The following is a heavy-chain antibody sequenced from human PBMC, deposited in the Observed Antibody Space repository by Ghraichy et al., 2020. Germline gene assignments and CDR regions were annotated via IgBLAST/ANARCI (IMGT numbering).Heavy chain of an antibody. CDR3: TRYCSSTSCHAHAFDI. Sequence: GGSLRLSCAASGFTFSNAWMSWVRQAPGKGLEWVGRIKSKTDGGTTDYAAPVKGRFTISRDDSKNTLYLQMNSLKTEDTAVYYCTRYCSSTSCHAHAFDIWGQGTMVTVSS. J-gene: IGHJ3*02. CDR1: GFTFSNAW. CDR2: IKSKTDGGTT. V-gene: IGHV3-15*01. D-gene: IGHD2-2*01.